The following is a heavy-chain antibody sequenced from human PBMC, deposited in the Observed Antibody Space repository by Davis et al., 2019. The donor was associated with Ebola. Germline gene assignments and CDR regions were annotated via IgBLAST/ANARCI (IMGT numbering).Heavy chain of an antibody. V-gene: IGHV1-18*01. D-gene: IGHD2-15*01. CDR1: GYTFTSYG. CDR3: AVMVAPTFGGNYYYGLDF. Sequence: ASVKVSCKASGYTFTSYGISWVRQAPGQGLEWMGWISAYNGNTNYAQKLQGRVTMTTDTSTTTPIMELTSLTSDDTAVYYCAVMVAPTFGGNYYYGLDFWGQGTTVTVSS. J-gene: IGHJ6*02. CDR2: ISAYNGNT.